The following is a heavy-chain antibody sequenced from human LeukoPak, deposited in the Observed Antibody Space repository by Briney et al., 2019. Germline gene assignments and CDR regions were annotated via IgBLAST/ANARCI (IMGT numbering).Heavy chain of an antibody. CDR3: ARPTRGYSYGPIDY. Sequence: SETLSLTCTVSGGSISSYYWSWIRQPPGKGLEWIGYIYYSGSTNYNPSLKSRVTISVDTSKNQFSLKLSSVTAADTAVYCCARPTRGYSYGPIDYWGQGTLVTVSS. J-gene: IGHJ4*02. D-gene: IGHD5-18*01. V-gene: IGHV4-59*01. CDR2: IYYSGST. CDR1: GGSISSYY.